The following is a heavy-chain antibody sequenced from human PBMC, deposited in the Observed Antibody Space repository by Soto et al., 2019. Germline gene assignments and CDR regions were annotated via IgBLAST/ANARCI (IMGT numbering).Heavy chain of an antibody. CDR1: GGTITSYY. D-gene: IGHD2-2*01. CDR2: IYDSGST. J-gene: IGHJ4*02. V-gene: IGHV4-59*01. CDR3: ARGSTLLNY. Sequence: SETLSLTCTVSGGTITSYYWTWIRQPPGKGPEWIVYIYDSGSTNYNPSPKSRVTISVDTSKNQFSLKLTSVTSADTAVYYCARGSTLLNYWGQGALVTVSS.